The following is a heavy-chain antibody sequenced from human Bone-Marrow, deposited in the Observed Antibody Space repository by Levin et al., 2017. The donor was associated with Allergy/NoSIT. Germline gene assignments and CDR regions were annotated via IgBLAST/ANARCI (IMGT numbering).Heavy chain of an antibody. D-gene: IGHD2-2*01. J-gene: IGHJ5*02. CDR1: GGSISSYY. V-gene: IGHV4-59*01. Sequence: SETLSLTCTVSGGSISSYYWSWIRQPPGKGLEWIGYIYYSGSTNYNPSLKSRVTISVDTSKNQFSLKLSSVTAADTAVYYCARQSDPYCSSTSCYPRGWFDPWGQGTLVTVSS. CDR3: ARQSDPYCSSTSCYPRGWFDP. CDR2: IYYSGST.